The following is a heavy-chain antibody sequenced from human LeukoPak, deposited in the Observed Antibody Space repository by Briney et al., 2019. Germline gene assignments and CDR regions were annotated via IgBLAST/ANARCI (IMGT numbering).Heavy chain of an antibody. J-gene: IGHJ4*02. V-gene: IGHV3-11*05. D-gene: IGHD3-16*01. CDR1: GFTVSSNY. CDR3: ARVFDTATFFDY. Sequence: PGGSLRLSCAASGFTVSSNYMSWIRQAPGKGLEWVSYISSSSSYTNYADSVKGRFTISRDNAKNSLYLQMNSLRAEDTAVYYCARVFDTATFFDYWGQGTLVTVSS. CDR2: ISSSSSYT.